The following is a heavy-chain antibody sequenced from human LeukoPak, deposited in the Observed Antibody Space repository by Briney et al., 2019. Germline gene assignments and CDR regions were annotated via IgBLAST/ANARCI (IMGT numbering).Heavy chain of an antibody. J-gene: IGHJ4*02. CDR2: MRQDGGEI. CDR3: ARIMDLLGVHFDF. V-gene: IGHV3-7*01. D-gene: IGHD2-8*01. Sequence: GGSLRLSCVVSGFTFNKHWMSWVRQAPGKGLEWVATMRQDGGEIYYVDSVRGRFTISRDNAKNSLYLQMNSLRAEDTAMYYCARIMDLLGVHFDFWGQGTLVTVSS. CDR1: GFTFNKHW.